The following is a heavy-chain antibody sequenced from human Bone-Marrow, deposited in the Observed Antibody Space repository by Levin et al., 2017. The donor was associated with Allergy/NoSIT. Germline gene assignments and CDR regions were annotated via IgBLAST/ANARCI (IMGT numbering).Heavy chain of an antibody. D-gene: IGHD2-15*01. Sequence: SQTLSLTCTVSGGSISSGDYYWSWIRQPPGKGLEWIGYIYYSGSTYYNPSLKSRVTISVDTSKNQFSLKLSSVTAADTAVYYCARDPTHHGYCSGGSCYGGMDVWGQGTTVTVSS. V-gene: IGHV4-30-4*01. CDR2: IYYSGST. J-gene: IGHJ6*02. CDR1: GGSISSGDYY. CDR3: ARDPTHHGYCSGGSCYGGMDV.